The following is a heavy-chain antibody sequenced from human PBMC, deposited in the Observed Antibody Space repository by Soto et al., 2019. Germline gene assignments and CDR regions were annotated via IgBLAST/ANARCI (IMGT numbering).Heavy chain of an antibody. CDR2: IYSGGSA. D-gene: IGHD5-18*01. Sequence: EVQLVESGGGLVQPGGSLRLSCAASGFTVSSNYMSWVRQAPGKGLEWVSVIYSGGSAYYADSVKGRFTISRDNSKNTLYLQMNSLRAEVTAVYYCARHGYSYGGGYFDYWGQGTRVNVSS. J-gene: IGHJ4*02. CDR3: ARHGYSYGGGYFDY. CDR1: GFTVSSNY. V-gene: IGHV3-66*04.